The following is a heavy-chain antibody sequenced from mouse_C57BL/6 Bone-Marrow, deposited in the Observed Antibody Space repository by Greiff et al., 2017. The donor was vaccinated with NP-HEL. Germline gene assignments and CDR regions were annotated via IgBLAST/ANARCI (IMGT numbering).Heavy chain of an antibody. V-gene: IGHV2-5*01. Sequence: QVQLQQSGPGLVQPSQSLSITCTVSGFSLTSYGVHWVRQSPGKGLEWLGVIWRGGSTDYNAAFMSRLSITKDNSKSQVFLKMNSLQADDTAIYYCAKNYYGSSPFYWYFDVWGTGTTVTVSS. D-gene: IGHD1-1*01. CDR1: GFSLTSYG. J-gene: IGHJ1*03. CDR2: IWRGGST. CDR3: AKNYYGSSPFYWYFDV.